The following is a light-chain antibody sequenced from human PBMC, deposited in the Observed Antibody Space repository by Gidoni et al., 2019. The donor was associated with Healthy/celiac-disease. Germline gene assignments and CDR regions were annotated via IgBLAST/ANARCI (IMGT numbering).Light chain of an antibody. CDR3: QQRSNWPPEYT. CDR2: DAS. V-gene: IGKV3-11*01. J-gene: IGKJ2*01. CDR1: QSVSSY. Sequence: EIVLTQSQATLSLSPGERATLSCRASQSVSSYLAWYQQKPGQAPRLLIDDASNRATGIPARFSGSGSGTDFTLTISSLEPEDFAVYYCQQRSNWPPEYTFGQGTKLEIK.